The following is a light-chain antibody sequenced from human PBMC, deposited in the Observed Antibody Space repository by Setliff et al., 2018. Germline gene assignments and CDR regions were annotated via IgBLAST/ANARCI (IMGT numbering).Light chain of an antibody. J-gene: IGLJ1*01. CDR2: GNS. CDR1: GSNIGAGYD. CDR3: QSYDSSLSGRYV. Sequence: QSVLTQPPSVSGAPGQRVTISCTGSGSNIGAGYDVHWYQQLPGTAPKLLIYGNSNRPSGVPDRFSGSKSGTSASLAITGLQAEDEADYYCQSYDSSLSGRYVFGTGTKV. V-gene: IGLV1-40*01.